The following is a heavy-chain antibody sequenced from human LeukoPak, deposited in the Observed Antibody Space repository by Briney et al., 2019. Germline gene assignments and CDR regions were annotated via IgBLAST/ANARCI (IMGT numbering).Heavy chain of an antibody. CDR1: GGSISSGGYY. CDR2: INYSGGT. CDR3: ARDCSGGSCYGAFDI. V-gene: IGHV4-31*03. D-gene: IGHD2-15*01. J-gene: IGHJ3*02. Sequence: PSETLSLTCTVSGGSISSGGYYWNWFRQHPGKGLEWIGYINYSGGTFYNPSLKSRVTISVDTSKSQFSLKLSSVTATDTAVYYCARDCSGGSCYGAFDIWGQGTMVTVSS.